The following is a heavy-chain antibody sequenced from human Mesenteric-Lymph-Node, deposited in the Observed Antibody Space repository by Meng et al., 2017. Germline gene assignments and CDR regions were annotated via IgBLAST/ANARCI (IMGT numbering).Heavy chain of an antibody. CDR1: GGSFSGYY. V-gene: IGHV4-34*01. Sequence: SETLSLTCTVYGGSFSGYYWSWIRQPPGKGLEWIGEINHSGSTNYNPSLKSRVTISIDTSKNQFSLKLNSVTAADTAVYYCARVTTWKNGMDVWGQGTTVTVSS. J-gene: IGHJ6*02. CDR2: INHSGST. D-gene: IGHD1-1*01. CDR3: ARVTTWKNGMDV.